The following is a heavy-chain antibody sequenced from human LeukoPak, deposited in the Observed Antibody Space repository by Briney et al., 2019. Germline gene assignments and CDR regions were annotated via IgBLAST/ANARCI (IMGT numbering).Heavy chain of an antibody. Sequence: SETLSLTCAVSGGSISSPNWWSWVRQPPGKGLGWFAEIYHSGNTNYNPSLKSRVTISVDTSKNQFSLKLSSVTAADTAVYYCARVFPPMITFGGVIPWGQGTMVTVSS. D-gene: IGHD3-16*01. CDR2: IYHSGNT. CDR3: ARVFPPMITFGGVIP. V-gene: IGHV4-4*02. CDR1: GGSISSPNW. J-gene: IGHJ3*01.